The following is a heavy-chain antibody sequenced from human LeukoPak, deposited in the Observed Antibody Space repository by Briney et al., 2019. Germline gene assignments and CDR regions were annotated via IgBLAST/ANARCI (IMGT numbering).Heavy chain of an antibody. CDR1: GYTFTGYY. CDR2: INPNSGGT. CDR3: ARGPGIAVAGVFDY. Sequence: GASVKVSCKASGYTFTGYYMHWVRQAPGQGLEWMGWINPNSGGTNYAQKFQGRVTMTRDTSISTAYMELSRLRSDDTAVYYCARGPGIAVAGVFDYWGQGSLVTVSS. V-gene: IGHV1-2*02. J-gene: IGHJ4*02. D-gene: IGHD6-19*01.